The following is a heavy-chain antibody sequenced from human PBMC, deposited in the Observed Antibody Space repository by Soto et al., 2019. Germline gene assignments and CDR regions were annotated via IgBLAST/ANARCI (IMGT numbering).Heavy chain of an antibody. CDR1: GYTFTSYD. CDR3: ARERGGWYFDY. Sequence: QVQLVQSGAEVKKPGASVKVSCKASGYTFTSYDINWVRQATGQGLEWMGWMNPNSNNTGYAQKSQXXLTMTRNTSISTAYMQLSSLRSEDTAVYYCARERGGWYFDYWGQGTLVTVSS. D-gene: IGHD2-15*01. V-gene: IGHV1-8*01. CDR2: MNPNSNNT. J-gene: IGHJ4*02.